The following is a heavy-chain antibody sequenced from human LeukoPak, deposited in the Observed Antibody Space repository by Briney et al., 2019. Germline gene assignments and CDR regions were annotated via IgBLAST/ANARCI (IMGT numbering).Heavy chain of an antibody. CDR1: GFTFSSYG. CDR2: ISYDGSNK. J-gene: IGHJ6*03. D-gene: IGHD3-22*01. Sequence: GGSLRLSCAASGFTFSSYGMHWVRQAPGKGLEWVAVISYDGSNKYYTDSVKGRFTISGDNSKNTLYLQMNRLRAEDTAVYYCAKDLGRGYKSYMDVWGKGTTVTVSS. V-gene: IGHV3-30*18. CDR3: AKDLGRGYKSYMDV.